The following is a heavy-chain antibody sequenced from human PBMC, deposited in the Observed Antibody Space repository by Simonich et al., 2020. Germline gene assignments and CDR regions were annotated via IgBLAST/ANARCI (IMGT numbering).Heavy chain of an antibody. V-gene: IGHV3-7*01. J-gene: IGHJ3*02. D-gene: IGHD6-6*01. Sequence: EVQLVESGGGLVQPGGSLRLSCAASGFTFSSYWMSWVRQAPGKGLEWVAKIKQNGREKYYVDPLKGRFTISRDNAKNSLYLQMNSLRAEDTAVYYGAREGIAARDAFDIWGQGTMVTVSS. CDR1: GFTFSSYW. CDR3: AREGIAARDAFDI. CDR2: IKQNGREK.